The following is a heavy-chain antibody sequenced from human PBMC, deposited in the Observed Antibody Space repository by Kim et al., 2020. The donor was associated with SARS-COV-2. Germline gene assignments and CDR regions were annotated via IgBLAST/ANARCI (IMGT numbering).Heavy chain of an antibody. CDR3: ARSRLWGFWSGYPYHPFDY. Sequence: GRFTISRDNAKNSLYLQMNSLRAEDTAVYYCARSRLWGFWSGYPYHPFDYWGQGTLVTVSS. J-gene: IGHJ4*02. V-gene: IGHV3-11*06. D-gene: IGHD3-3*01.